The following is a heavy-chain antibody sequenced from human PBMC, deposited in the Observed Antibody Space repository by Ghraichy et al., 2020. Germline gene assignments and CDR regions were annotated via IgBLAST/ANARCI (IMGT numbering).Heavy chain of an antibody. CDR3: VRGRVAVAGFDY. V-gene: IGHV4-59*01. CDR1: GGSISSYY. Sequence: SETLSLTCTVSGGSISSYYWSWIRQPPGKGLEWIGYIYYSGSTNYNPSLKSRVTISVDTSKNQFSLKLSSVTAADTAVYYCVRGRVAVAGFDYWGQGTLVTVSS. J-gene: IGHJ4*02. CDR2: IYYSGST. D-gene: IGHD6-19*01.